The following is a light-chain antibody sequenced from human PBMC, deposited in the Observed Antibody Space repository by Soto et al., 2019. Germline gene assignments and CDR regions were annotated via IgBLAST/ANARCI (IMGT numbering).Light chain of an antibody. CDR1: TRAVTSGHY. CDR3: LLSYSDARKVA. J-gene: IGLJ2*01. V-gene: IGLV7-46*01. CDR2: DTS. Sequence: QAVVTQEPALTVSPGGTVTLTCGSTTRAVTSGHYPYWFQRKPGQAPKTLIYDTSNKRSWTPARFSGSLLGGKAALTLSGAQPEDEADYYCLLSYSDARKVAFGGGTKLTVL.